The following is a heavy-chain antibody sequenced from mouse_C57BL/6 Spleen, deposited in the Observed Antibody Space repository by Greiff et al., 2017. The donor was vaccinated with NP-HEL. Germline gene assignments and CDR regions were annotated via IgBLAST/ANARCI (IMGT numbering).Heavy chain of an antibody. Sequence: QVQLQQSGAELVRPGTSVKVSCKASGYAFTNYLIEWVKQRPGQGLEWIGVINPGSGGTNYNEKFKGKATLTADKSSSTAYMQLSSLTSEYSAVYFGARGGGTVVATDYAMDYWGQGTSVTVSS. CDR3: ARGGGTVVATDYAMDY. CDR2: INPGSGGT. CDR1: GYAFTNYL. J-gene: IGHJ4*01. D-gene: IGHD1-1*01. V-gene: IGHV1-54*01.